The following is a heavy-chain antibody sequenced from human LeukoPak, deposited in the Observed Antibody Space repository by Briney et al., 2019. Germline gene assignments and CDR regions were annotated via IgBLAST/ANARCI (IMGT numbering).Heavy chain of an antibody. J-gene: IGHJ6*02. CDR3: ARTGLWFGDQPPPYYYYYGMDV. V-gene: IGHV3-30-3*01. Sequence: PGGSLRLSCAASGFTFSSYAMHWVRQAPGKGLEWVAVISYDGSNKYYADSVKGRFTISRDNSKNTLYLQMNSLRAEDTAVYYCARTGLWFGDQPPPYYYYYGMDVWGQGTTVTVSS. D-gene: IGHD3-10*01. CDR1: GFTFSSYA. CDR2: ISYDGSNK.